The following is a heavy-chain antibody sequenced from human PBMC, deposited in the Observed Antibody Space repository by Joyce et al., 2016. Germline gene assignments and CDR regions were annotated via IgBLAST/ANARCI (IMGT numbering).Heavy chain of an antibody. CDR1: GFIFSGSS. Sequence: DVQLLESGGGLVKPGGSLRLSCAASGFIFSGSSMAWVRQAPGKGLEWVSFISSGSGSLYYADAVKGRFVISRDNDNNSLFLQMSALRAADTGVYYCARGRFRSKDAFDVWGPGTVVVVSS. CDR3: ARGRFRSKDAFDV. J-gene: IGHJ3*01. CDR2: ISSGSGSL. D-gene: IGHD3-3*01. V-gene: IGHV3-21*06.